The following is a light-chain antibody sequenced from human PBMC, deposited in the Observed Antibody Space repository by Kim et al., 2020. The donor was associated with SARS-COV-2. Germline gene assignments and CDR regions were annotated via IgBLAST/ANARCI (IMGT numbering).Light chain of an antibody. V-gene: IGKV1-27*01. CDR2: AAS. CDR3: QNYNGFPWK. Sequence: ASVGDRVTITCRASQGISNYLVWYQQKPGKVPKVLIYAASALQSGVPSRFSGSGSGTDFTRTISSLQPEDAATYYCQNYNGFPWKFGQGTKVDIK. J-gene: IGKJ1*01. CDR1: QGISNY.